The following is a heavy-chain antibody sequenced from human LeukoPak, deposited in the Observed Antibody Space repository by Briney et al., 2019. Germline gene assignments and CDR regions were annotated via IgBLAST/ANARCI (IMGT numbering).Heavy chain of an antibody. CDR3: AKDLGRYRNNFFDY. J-gene: IGHJ4*02. CDR2: ISGSGGGT. D-gene: IGHD1-26*01. CDR1: GFTFSSIA. Sequence: GGSLRLSCAASGFTFSSIAMSWVRQAPDQGLEWVSTISGSGGGTYYADSVKGRFTISRDDSKNTLYLQMNSLRADDTAVYYCAKDLGRYRNNFFDYWGQGNLVTVSS. V-gene: IGHV3-23*01.